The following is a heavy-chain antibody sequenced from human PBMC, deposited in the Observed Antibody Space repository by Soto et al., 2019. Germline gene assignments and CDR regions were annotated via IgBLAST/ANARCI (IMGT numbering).Heavy chain of an antibody. CDR2: VNYIGST. CDR1: GGSMSNYY. Sequence: SETLSLTCSVSGGSMSNYYWTWIRQPPGKGLEWIGYVNYIGSTRYNPSLNSRVTISVDTSKTQFSLRMNSVTAADTAVYYCGRLYEGYSRTWICSWGQGTLVTVSA. CDR3: GRLYEGYSRTWICS. V-gene: IGHV4-59*08. D-gene: IGHD5-12*01. J-gene: IGHJ5*02.